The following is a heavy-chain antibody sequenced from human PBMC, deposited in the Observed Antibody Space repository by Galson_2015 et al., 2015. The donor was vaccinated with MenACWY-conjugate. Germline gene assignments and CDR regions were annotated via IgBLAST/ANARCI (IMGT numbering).Heavy chain of an antibody. CDR1: GFTFSSYW. Sequence: SLRLSCAASGFTFSSYWMHWVRQAPGKGLVWVSLINSDGSSTSHADSVKGRFTISRDNAKNTLYLQMNSLRAEDTAVYYCAVYCSSTRCYGASGGYWGQGTLVTVSS. J-gene: IGHJ4*02. CDR3: AVYCSSTRCYGASGGY. D-gene: IGHD2-2*01. V-gene: IGHV3-74*01. CDR2: INSDGSST.